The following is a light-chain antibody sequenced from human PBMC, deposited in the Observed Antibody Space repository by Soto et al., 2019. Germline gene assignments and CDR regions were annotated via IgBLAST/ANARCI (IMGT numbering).Light chain of an antibody. V-gene: IGKV3-20*01. CDR1: QSVSSSY. Sequence: EIVLTQSPGTLSLSPGERATLSCRASQSVSSSYLAWYQQKPGQAPRLLIYGASSRATGIPDRFSGSGSGTDFTLTISRLEPEDFAVYYCHQYGSSTELTFGGGTKVEIK. J-gene: IGKJ4*01. CDR3: HQYGSSTELT. CDR2: GAS.